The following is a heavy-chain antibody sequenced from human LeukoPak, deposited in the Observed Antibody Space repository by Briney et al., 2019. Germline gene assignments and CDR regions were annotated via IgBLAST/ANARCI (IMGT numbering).Heavy chain of an antibody. J-gene: IGHJ4*02. CDR1: GGSISSYY. CDR2: IYYSGST. V-gene: IGHV4-59*01. Sequence: PSETLSLTCTVSGGSISSYYWSWIRQPPGKGLEWIGYIYYSGSTNYNPSLKSRVTISVDTSKNQFSLKLSSVTAADTAVYYCARWLQIPGSFDYWGQGTLVTVSS. CDR3: ARWLQIPGSFDY. D-gene: IGHD5-24*01.